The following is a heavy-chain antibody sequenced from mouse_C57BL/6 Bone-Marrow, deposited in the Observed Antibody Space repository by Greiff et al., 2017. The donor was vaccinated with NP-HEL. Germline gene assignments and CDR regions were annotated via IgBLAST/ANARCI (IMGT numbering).Heavy chain of an antibody. CDR1: GYTFTSYW. V-gene: IGHV1-50*01. J-gene: IGHJ4*01. Sequence: VQLQQPGAELVKPGASVKLSCKASGYTFTSYWMQWVKQRPGQGLEWIGEIDPPDSYTNYNQKFKGKATLPVDTSSSTAYMQLSSLTSEDSAVYYCAKEGYAMDYWGQGTSVTVSS. CDR2: IDPPDSYT. CDR3: AKEGYAMDY.